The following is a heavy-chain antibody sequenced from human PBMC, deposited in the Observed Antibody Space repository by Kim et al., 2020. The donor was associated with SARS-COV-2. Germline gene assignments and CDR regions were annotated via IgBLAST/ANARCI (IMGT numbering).Heavy chain of an antibody. J-gene: IGHJ4*02. CDR2: IYYSGST. CDR1: GGSISSSSYY. Sequence: SETLSLTCTVSGGSISSSSYYWGWIRQPPGKGLEWIGSIYYSGSTYYNPSLKSRVTISVDTSKNQFSLKLSSVTAADTAVYYCARSYYDSSGYYDYWGQGTLVTVSS. V-gene: IGHV4-39*01. D-gene: IGHD3-22*01. CDR3: ARSYYDSSGYYDY.